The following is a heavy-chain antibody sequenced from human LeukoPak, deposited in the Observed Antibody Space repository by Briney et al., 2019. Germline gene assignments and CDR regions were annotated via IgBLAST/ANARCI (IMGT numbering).Heavy chain of an antibody. CDR2: ISAYNGNT. V-gene: IGHV1-18*01. D-gene: IGHD3-22*01. CDR1: GYTFTSYG. Sequence: ASVKVSCKASGYTFTSYGISWVRQAPGQGLEWMGWISAYNGNTNYAQKLQGRVTMTTDTSTSTAYMELRSLRSDDTAVYYCARGLETAYYYDSSGFTHWGQGTLVTVSS. J-gene: IGHJ4*02. CDR3: ARGLETAYYYDSSGFTH.